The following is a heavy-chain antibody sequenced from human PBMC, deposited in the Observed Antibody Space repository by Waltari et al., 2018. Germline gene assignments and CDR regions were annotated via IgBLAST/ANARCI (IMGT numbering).Heavy chain of an antibody. D-gene: IGHD2-8*01. CDR3: ASRYCTISRCYASSWNSFDY. V-gene: IGHV3-7*05. J-gene: IGHJ4*02. CDR1: GPPFVSYR. Sequence: EVQLVESGGGLVQPGGSMRLSCAASGPPFVSYRLIWFRQAPGKGLEWVANINQDGSETYYVDSVKGRFTVSRDNADNSLYLQMNSLRAEDTAMYYCASRYCTISRCYASSWNSFDYWGQGTLVTVSS. CDR2: INQDGSET.